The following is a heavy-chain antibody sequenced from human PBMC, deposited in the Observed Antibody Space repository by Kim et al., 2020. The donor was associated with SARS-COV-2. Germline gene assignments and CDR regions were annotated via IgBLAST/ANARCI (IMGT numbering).Heavy chain of an antibody. CDR1: GFTFSKFG. Sequence: GGSLRLSCAASGFTFSKFGIHCVRQAPGKGLEWVAVIWNDGSKKYYGDSVKGRLTISRDNSRNVVWLQMNNLRVEDTAVYYCARDDVSLDYWGRGTLVTVSS. CDR3: ARDDVSLDY. J-gene: IGHJ4*02. V-gene: IGHV3-33*01. CDR2: IWNDGSKK.